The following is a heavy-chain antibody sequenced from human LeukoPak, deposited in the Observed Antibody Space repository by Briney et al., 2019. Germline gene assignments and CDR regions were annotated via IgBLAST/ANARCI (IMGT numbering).Heavy chain of an antibody. CDR1: GYTFTNYF. CDR3: ARVGHPGAFDI. Sequence: ASVKVSCKASGYTFTNYFMHWVRQAPGQGREWMGIITPNDGGTSDAQRFQGRVTMTRDTSTSTVHMELSSLRSEDTAVYYCARVGHPGAFDIWGQGTMVTVSS. J-gene: IGHJ3*02. CDR2: ITPNDGGT. V-gene: IGHV1-46*01.